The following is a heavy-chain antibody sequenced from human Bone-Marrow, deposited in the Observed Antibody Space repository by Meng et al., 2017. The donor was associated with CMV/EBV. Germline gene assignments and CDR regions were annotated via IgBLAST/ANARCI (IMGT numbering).Heavy chain of an antibody. J-gene: IGHJ4*02. CDR1: GGSFNGYY. D-gene: IGHD5-18*01. Sequence: SETLSLTCAVYGGSFNGYYWTWIRQTPGKGLEWSGEYNHGGSTTFNPSLKSRVTISVDTSKNQMSLKMTSVTAADTAVYFCARGPGITAHFDHWGQGTLVTVSS. CDR3: ARGPGITAHFDH. V-gene: IGHV4-34*01. CDR2: YNHGGST.